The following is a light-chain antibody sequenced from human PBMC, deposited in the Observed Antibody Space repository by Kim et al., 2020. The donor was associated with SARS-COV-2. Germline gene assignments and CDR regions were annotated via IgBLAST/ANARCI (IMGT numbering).Light chain of an antibody. CDR1: RRHNSNA. J-gene: IGLJ3*02. Sequence: TLEASIKPTCTRNRRHNSNAIAWHQQQPEKGPRYLIKVNYDGSLRKGDGIPDRFSGTSSGAVRYLTISSLQSVDEADYYCQSWGVFGGGTKLTVL. CDR2: VNYDGSL. V-gene: IGLV4-69*01. CDR3: QSWGV.